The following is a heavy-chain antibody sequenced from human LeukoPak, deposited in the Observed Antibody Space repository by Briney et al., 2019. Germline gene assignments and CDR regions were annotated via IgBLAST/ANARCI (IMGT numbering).Heavy chain of an antibody. Sequence: SETLSLTCAVYGGSFSGYYWSWTRLPPRQGLEWIGEINHSGSTNYNPSLKSRVTISVDTSKNQFSLKLSSVTAADTAVYYCARGGYDFWSGYYRPARTFDYWGQGTLVTVSS. V-gene: IGHV4-34*01. J-gene: IGHJ4*02. CDR1: GGSFSGYY. D-gene: IGHD3-3*01. CDR2: INHSGST. CDR3: ARGGYDFWSGYYRPARTFDY.